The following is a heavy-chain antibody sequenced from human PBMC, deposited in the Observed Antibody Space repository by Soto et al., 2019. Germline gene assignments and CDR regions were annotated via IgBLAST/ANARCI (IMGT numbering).Heavy chain of an antibody. V-gene: IGHV4-59*01. CDR3: ARVLGGSSLFDY. D-gene: IGHD1-26*01. CDR1: DGSNSGYY. J-gene: IGHJ4*02. CDR2: ISYSGST. Sequence: SVTLSHSCTVADGSNSGYYGSWIRQPPGRGLEWLGHISYSGSTNYNPSLKSRVTISVDTSKNHFSMKLSSVTAADTAVYYCARVLGGSSLFDYWGQGTLVTGSS.